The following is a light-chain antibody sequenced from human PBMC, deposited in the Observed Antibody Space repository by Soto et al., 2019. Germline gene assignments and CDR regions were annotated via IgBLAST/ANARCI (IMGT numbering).Light chain of an antibody. V-gene: IGKV1-5*01. CDR3: QQYGNSPFT. J-gene: IGKJ5*01. Sequence: DIQMTQSPSTLPASVGDRVTITCRASQSISNWLAWYQQKPGQAPKVLIYDASSLESGVPSRFSGSGSGTEFILTISRLEPEDFVVYYCQQYGNSPFTFGQGTRLEIK. CDR1: QSISNW. CDR2: DAS.